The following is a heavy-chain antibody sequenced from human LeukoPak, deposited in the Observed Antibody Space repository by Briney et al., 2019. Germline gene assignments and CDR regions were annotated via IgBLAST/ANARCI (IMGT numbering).Heavy chain of an antibody. CDR1: GYTFTSYA. CDR2: ITPSGGT. Sequence: ASVKVSCKASGYTFTSYAIHWVRQAPGQGLEWMGWITPSGGTNYPQKFQGRVAITWDTSITTAYMDLSRLTSDDTAVYYCTRDRYGDGFAHLDYWGQGALVTVSS. J-gene: IGHJ4*02. CDR3: TRDRYGDGFAHLDY. V-gene: IGHV1-2*02. D-gene: IGHD5-24*01.